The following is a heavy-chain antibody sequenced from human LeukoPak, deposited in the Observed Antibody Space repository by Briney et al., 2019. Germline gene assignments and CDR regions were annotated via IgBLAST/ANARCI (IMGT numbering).Heavy chain of an antibody. V-gene: IGHV3-23*01. J-gene: IGHJ4*02. CDR3: ASGLIAAAGFDY. CDR1: GFTFSSYA. Sequence: QPGGSLRLSGAASGFTFSSYAMRWVRQAPGKGLEWVSTISGSGGSTYYADSVKGRFTISRDNSKNTLYLQMNSLRAEDTAVYYCASGLIAAAGFDYWGQGTLVTVSS. CDR2: ISGSGGST. D-gene: IGHD6-13*01.